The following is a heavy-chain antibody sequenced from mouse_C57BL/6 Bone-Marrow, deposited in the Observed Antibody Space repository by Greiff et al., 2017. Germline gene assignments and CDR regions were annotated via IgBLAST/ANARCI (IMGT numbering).Heavy chain of an antibody. V-gene: IGHV5-17*01. CDR2: ISSGSSTI. J-gene: IGHJ1*03. CDR1: GFTFSDYG. D-gene: IGHD1-1*01. Sequence: EVQGVESGGGLVKPGGSLKLSCAASGFTFSDYGMHWVRQAPEKRLEWVAYISSGSSTIYYADTVKGRITISRDNAKNTLCLQMTSLRSEDTAMYYCDTQNYNGSGYFEVWGTGTTVTVSS. CDR3: DTQNYNGSGYFEV.